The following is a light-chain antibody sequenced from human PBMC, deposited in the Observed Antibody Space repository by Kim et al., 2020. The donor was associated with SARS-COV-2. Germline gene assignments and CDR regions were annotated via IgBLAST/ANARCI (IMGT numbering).Light chain of an antibody. CDR3: QQYKLYQWT. CDR1: QDFSDY. J-gene: IGKJ1*01. Sequence: GAIGERVTITCRASQDFSDYLAWFQQKPGKAPKSLIYAASRLQSGVPSRFSGSGSGTEFTLTISNLQPEDFATYYCQQYKLYQWTFGQGTKVEIK. V-gene: IGKV1-16*01. CDR2: AAS.